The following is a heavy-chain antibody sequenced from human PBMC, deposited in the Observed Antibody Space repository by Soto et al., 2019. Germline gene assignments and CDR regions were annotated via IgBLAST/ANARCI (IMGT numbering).Heavy chain of an antibody. CDR2: MRYSGDT. CDR3: VCSLGPTTGIDY. CDR1: GGTITSSGYL. D-gene: IGHD1-26*01. V-gene: IGHV4-39*02. Sequence: QLHLQQSGPGVVKPSETLSLSCTVSGGTITSSGYLWGWIRQTPGKGLEWIGNMRYSGDTHSDPSLQSRVTISVDTPKSHFSLTLSSMTAADTAIYYCVCSLGPTTGIDYWGQGILVTVSS. J-gene: IGHJ4*02.